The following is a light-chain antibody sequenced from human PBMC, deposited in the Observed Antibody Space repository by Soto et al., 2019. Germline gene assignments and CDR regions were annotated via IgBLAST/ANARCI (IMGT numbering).Light chain of an antibody. J-gene: IGKJ2*01. CDR3: QHYNNWPPYA. V-gene: IGKV3-15*01. CDR2: GAS. CDR1: ENIKSN. Sequence: EIVMTQSPATLSVSPGERATLSCRASENIKSNLAWYQQRPGQPPRRLIYGASTRAAGIPTRFSGSGSGTEFTLTISSLQSEDCAVYYCQHYNNWPPYAFGQGTKLEIK.